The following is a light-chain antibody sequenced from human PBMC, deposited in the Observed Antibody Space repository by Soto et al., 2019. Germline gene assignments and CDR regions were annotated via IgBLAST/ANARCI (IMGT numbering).Light chain of an antibody. CDR1: QSVSSY. CDR3: QQRSNWPPLT. CDR2: DAS. J-gene: IGKJ4*01. Sequence: EIVLTQSPATLSLSPGERATLSCRASQSVSSYLAWYQQKPGQAPRLLIYDASNRATGIPARFSGSGSGTDFTRTISSLEPEEFAVYYGQQRSNWPPLTFGGGTKVEIK. V-gene: IGKV3-11*01.